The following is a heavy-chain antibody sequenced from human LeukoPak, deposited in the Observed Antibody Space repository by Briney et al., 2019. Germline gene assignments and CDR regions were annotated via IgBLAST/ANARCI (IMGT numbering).Heavy chain of an antibody. V-gene: IGHV3-23*01. Sequence: PGGSLRLSCAASGFTFSNYGMSWVRQAPGKGLEWVSVIRGSGGGTYYADSVRGRFTISRDNSKNTVYLQMNSLRAEDTAVYYCVKARMPHCGTVCLESWGQGTLVTVSS. D-gene: IGHD2-21*01. CDR1: GFTFSNYG. CDR2: IRGSGGGT. CDR3: VKARMPHCGTVCLES. J-gene: IGHJ4*02.